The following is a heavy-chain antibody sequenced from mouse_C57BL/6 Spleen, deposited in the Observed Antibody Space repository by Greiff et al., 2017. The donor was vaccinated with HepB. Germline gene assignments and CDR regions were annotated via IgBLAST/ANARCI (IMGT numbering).Heavy chain of an antibody. J-gene: IGHJ1*03. CDR3: APGSSYGYFDV. CDR2: ISYDGSN. CDR1: GYSITSGYY. V-gene: IGHV3-6*01. D-gene: IGHD1-1*01. Sequence: EVKLMESGPGLVKPSQSLSLTCSVTGYSITSGYYWNWIRQFPGNKLEWMGYISYDGSNNYNPSLKNRISITRDTSKNQFFLKLNSVTTEDTATYYCAPGSSYGYFDVWGTGTTVTVSS.